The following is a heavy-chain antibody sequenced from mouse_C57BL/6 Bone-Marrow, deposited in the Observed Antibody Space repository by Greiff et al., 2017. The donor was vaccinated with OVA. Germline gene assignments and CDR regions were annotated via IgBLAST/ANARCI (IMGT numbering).Heavy chain of an antibody. CDR2: IYPGDGDT. D-gene: IGHD2-1*01. CDR3: ARYGNYHVYFDY. CDR1: GYAFSSSW. Sequence: VQLQQSGPELVKPGASVKISCKASGYAFSSSWMNWVKQRPGKGLEWIGRIYPGDGDTSYNGKFKGKATLTADKSSSTAYMQLSSLTSEDSAVDVCARYGNYHVYFDYWGQGTTLTVSS. J-gene: IGHJ2*01. V-gene: IGHV1-82*01.